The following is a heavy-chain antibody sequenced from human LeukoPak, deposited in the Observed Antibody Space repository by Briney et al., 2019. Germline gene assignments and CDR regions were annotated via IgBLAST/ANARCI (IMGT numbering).Heavy chain of an antibody. CDR2: ISWNSGSI. CDR3: AKVSPAAEGWFDP. Sequence: GGSLRLSCAASGFTFDDYAMHWVRQAPGKGLEWVSGISWNSGSIGYADSVKGRFTISRDNAKNSLYLQMNSLRAEDTALYYCAKVSPAAEGWFDPWGQGTLVTVSS. J-gene: IGHJ5*02. D-gene: IGHD6-13*01. CDR1: GFTFDDYA. V-gene: IGHV3-9*01.